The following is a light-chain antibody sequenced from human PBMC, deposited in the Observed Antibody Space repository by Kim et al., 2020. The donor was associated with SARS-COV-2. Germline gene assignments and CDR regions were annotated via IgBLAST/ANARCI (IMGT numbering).Light chain of an antibody. CDR2: GAS. V-gene: IGKV3D-15*01. CDR3: QEYNNWPALT. Sequence: SPGESATLSCRASHSVSSKLAWYQQKPGQAPRLLIHGASIRATGIPARFSGSGSGTEFTLTISSLQSEDFAVYYCQEYNNWPALTFGGGTKVDIK. J-gene: IGKJ4*01. CDR1: HSVSSK.